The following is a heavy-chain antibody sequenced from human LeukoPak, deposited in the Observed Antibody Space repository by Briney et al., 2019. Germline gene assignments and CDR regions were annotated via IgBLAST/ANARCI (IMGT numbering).Heavy chain of an antibody. CDR2: INSDGSST. CDR1: GFTFSSYW. Sequence: GGSLRLSCAASGFTFSSYWMHWVRQAPGQGLVWVSRINSDGSSTTYADSVKGRFTISRDNSKNTLYLQMNSLRAEDTAVYYCARDNSAEYGSGSSVLDYWGQGTLVTVSS. D-gene: IGHD3-10*01. CDR3: ARDNSAEYGSGSSVLDY. J-gene: IGHJ4*02. V-gene: IGHV3-74*01.